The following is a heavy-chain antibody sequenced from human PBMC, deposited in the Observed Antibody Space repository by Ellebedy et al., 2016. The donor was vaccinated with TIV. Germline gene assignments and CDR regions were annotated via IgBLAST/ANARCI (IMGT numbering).Heavy chain of an antibody. V-gene: IGHV1-8*01. D-gene: IGHD3-9*01. J-gene: IGHJ6*02. CDR2: MSPNTGDT. CDR3: ARNTLTGYHYYHYGMDV. CDR1: GGTFSSYD. Sequence: ASVKVSCXASGGTFSSYDINWVRQASGHGLEFMGWMSPNTGDTGYAQKFRGRVTMTRNTSINTAYMELNSLNSEDTAVYFCARNTLTGYHYYHYGMDVWGQGTTVTVSS.